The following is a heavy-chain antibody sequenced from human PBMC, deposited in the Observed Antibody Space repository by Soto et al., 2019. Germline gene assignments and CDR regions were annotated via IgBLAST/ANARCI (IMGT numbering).Heavy chain of an antibody. V-gene: IGHV4-59*01. D-gene: IGHD2-15*01. CDR1: RFSIPSYY. CDR3: AIGGEDTEAFDI. Sequence: SGTLSLTCPLHRFSIPSYYWSWIMKAPGKGLEWIGYIYYSGSTNYNPSLKSRVTISVDTSKNQFSLKLSSVTAADTAVYYCAIGGEDTEAFDIWGQGTMVT. CDR2: IYYSGST. J-gene: IGHJ3*02.